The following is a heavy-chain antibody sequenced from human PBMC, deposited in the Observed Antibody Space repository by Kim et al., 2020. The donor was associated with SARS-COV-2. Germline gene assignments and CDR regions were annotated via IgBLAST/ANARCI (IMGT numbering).Heavy chain of an antibody. V-gene: IGHV3-30*18. Sequence: GGSLRLSCAASGFTFSSYGMHWVRQAPGKGLEWVAVISYDGSNKYYADSVKGRFTISRDNSKNTLYLQMNSLRAEDTAVYYCAKDLGELVTYYGMDVWGQGTTVTVSS. CDR2: ISYDGSNK. CDR1: GFTFSSYG. J-gene: IGHJ6*02. CDR3: AKDLGELVTYYGMDV. D-gene: IGHD3-10*01.